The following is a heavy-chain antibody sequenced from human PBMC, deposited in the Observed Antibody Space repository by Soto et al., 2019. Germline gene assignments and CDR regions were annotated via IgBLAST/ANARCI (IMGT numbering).Heavy chain of an antibody. CDR2: INHSGST. CDR1: GGSFSGYY. V-gene: IGHV4-34*01. CDR3: ARGPLVRAAAGPRPYYFDY. D-gene: IGHD6-13*01. J-gene: IGHJ4*02. Sequence: SETLSLTCAVYGGSFSGYYWSWIRQPPGKGLEWIGEINHSGSTNYNPSPKSRVTISVDTSKNQFSLKLSSVTAADTAVYYCARGPLVRAAAGPRPYYFDYWGQGTLVT.